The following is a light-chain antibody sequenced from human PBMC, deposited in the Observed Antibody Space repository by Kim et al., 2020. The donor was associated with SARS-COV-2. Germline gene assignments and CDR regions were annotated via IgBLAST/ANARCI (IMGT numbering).Light chain of an antibody. CDR1: QAISSY. J-gene: IGKJ5*01. Sequence: SACIGDRVTITCRASQAISSYVAWYQHKPGQVPKLLISASSTLQSGVPSRFSGSGSGTDFTLTISSLQPEDVASYYCQKYNDAPMTFGQGTRLEI. V-gene: IGKV1-27*01. CDR2: ASS. CDR3: QKYNDAPMT.